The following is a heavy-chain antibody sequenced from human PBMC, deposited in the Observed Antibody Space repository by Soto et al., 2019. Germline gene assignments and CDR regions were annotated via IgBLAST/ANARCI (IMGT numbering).Heavy chain of an antibody. CDR1: GYTFTSYA. CDR3: ARGDCAGGSCQTYGLDV. J-gene: IGHJ6*02. Sequence: QVQLMQSGTEEKNPGASVKVSCKASGYTFTSYAIHWVRQAPGQKLEWMGLINAGNGDTKYSQNFQGRVTIIRDTSASTGYMEVSSLTSEDTAVYYCARGDCAGGSCQTYGLDVWGQGTTVTVSS. V-gene: IGHV1-3*05. CDR2: INAGNGDT. D-gene: IGHD2-15*01.